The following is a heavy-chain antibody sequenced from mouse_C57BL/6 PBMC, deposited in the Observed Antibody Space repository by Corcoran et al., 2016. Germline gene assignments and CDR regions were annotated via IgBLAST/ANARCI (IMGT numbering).Heavy chain of an antibody. D-gene: IGHD1-1*01. CDR1: GYTFTDYY. Sequence: EVQLQQSGPELVKPGASVKISCKASGYTFTDYYMNWVKQSHGKSLEWIGDINPNNGGTSYNQKFKGKATLTVDKSSSTAYMELRSLTSEDSAVYYCARTGVGSSSFDYWGQGTTLTVSS. J-gene: IGHJ2*01. CDR2: INPNNGGT. CDR3: ARTGVGSSSFDY. V-gene: IGHV1-26*01.